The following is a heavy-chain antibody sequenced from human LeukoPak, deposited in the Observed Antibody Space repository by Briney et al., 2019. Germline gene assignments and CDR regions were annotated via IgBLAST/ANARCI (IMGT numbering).Heavy chain of an antibody. J-gene: IGHJ4*02. CDR3: ARAPTYYFDSSGYSVYYFDY. D-gene: IGHD3-22*01. CDR1: GYTFTGYY. Sequence: ASVKVSFKASGYTFTGYYMHWVRQAPGQGLEGMGRINPNSGGTNYAQKFQGRVTMARDTSISTAYMELSRLRSDDTAVYYCARAPTYYFDSSGYSVYYFDYWGQGTLATISS. CDR2: INPNSGGT. V-gene: IGHV1-2*06.